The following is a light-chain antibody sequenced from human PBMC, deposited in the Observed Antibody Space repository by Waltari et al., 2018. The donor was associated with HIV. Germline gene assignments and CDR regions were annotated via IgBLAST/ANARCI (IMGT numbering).Light chain of an antibody. CDR2: AAS. Sequence: DIQMTQSPSSLSASVGDRVTITCRASQSISNYLNWYQQKPGKAPKLLIYAASTLQSGVPSRFSGSGSGTDFTLTISSLQPDDFATYSCQQSYSTPRTFGQGTKLEI. CDR3: QQSYSTPRT. V-gene: IGKV1-39*01. CDR1: QSISNY. J-gene: IGKJ2*01.